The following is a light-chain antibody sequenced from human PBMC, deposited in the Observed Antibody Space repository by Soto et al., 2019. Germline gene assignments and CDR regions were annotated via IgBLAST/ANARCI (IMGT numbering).Light chain of an antibody. J-gene: IGLJ1*01. V-gene: IGLV2-11*01. CDR1: SNDVGDYDY. CDR3: CSYAGGYTFV. CDR2: DVN. Sequence: QSVLTQPRSVSGSPGQSVTISCTGTSNDVGDYDYVSWYQQYPGKAPKLIIYDVNKRPSGVPDRFSGSKSGNTASLTISALQAEDEADYYCCSYAGGYTFVFGTVTKLTVL.